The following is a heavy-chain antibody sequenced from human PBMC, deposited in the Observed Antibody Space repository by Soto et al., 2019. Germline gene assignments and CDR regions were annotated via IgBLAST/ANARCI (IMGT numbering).Heavy chain of an antibody. J-gene: IGHJ6*02. V-gene: IGHV1-69*13. CDR1: GGTFSSYA. D-gene: IGHD3-3*01. CDR3: AGSLRFFLAGMDV. Sequence: GASVKVSCKASGGTFSSYATSWVRQAPGQGLEWMGEIIPISGAANYAHKFQGRVTITADVSASTAYMELSSLRSEDTAVYYCAGSLRFFLAGMDVWGQGTTVTVSS. CDR2: IIPISGAA.